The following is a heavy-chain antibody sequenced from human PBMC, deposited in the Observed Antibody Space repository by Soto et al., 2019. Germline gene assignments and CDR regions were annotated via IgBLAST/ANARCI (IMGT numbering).Heavy chain of an antibody. CDR2: ISYDGSNK. CDR1: GFTFSSYA. J-gene: IGHJ6*02. D-gene: IGHD2-15*01. V-gene: IGHV3-30-3*01. Sequence: GGSLRLSCAASGFTFSSYAMHWVRQAPGKGLERVAVISYDGSNKYYADSVKGRFTISRDNSKNTLYLQMNSLRAEDTAMYYCARDXPTPGGSPSYYYYGMDVWGQGTTVTVSS. CDR3: ARDXPTPGGSPSYYYYGMDV.